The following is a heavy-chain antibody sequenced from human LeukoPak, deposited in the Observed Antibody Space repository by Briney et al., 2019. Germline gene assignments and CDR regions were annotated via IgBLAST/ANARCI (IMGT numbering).Heavy chain of an antibody. V-gene: IGHV3-53*01. J-gene: IGHJ4*03. Sequence: GGSLKLSCAASGFTVSSNYMSWVRQAPGKGLEWVSVIYSGGSTYYADSVKGRFTISRDNSKNTLYLQMNSLRAEDTAMYYCASSSSGYYNPFDYWGQGTTVTVSS. CDR3: ASSSSGYYNPFDY. CDR2: IYSGGST. D-gene: IGHD3-22*01. CDR1: GFTVSSNY.